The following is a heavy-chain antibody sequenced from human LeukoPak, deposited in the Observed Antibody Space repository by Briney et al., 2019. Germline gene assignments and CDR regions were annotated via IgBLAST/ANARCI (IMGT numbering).Heavy chain of an antibody. Sequence: GGSLRLSCAASGFTFSSYSMNWVRQAPGKGLEWVSSISSSSSYIYYAESVKGRFTISRDNAKNSLYLQMNSLRAEYTAVYYCARNYGSGSYYNVDDYWGQGTLVTVSS. V-gene: IGHV3-21*01. J-gene: IGHJ4*02. D-gene: IGHD3-10*01. CDR3: ARNYGSGSYYNVDDY. CDR2: ISSSSSYI. CDR1: GFTFSSYS.